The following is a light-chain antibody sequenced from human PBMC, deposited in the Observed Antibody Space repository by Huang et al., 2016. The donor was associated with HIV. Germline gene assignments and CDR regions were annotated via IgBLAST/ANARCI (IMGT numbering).Light chain of an antibody. CDR1: QSVYSSSTSKDY. CDR3: QQYYSSPQT. CDR2: WAS. V-gene: IGKV4-1*01. Sequence: DIIMTQSPDSLAVSLGERATLNCRSSQSVYSSSTSKDYMAWFQQKPGRPPSLLLFWASTREAGVPDRFSGSGSGTHFTLTIANLEAEDAAIYYCQQYYSSPQTFGQGTRVEVK. J-gene: IGKJ1*01.